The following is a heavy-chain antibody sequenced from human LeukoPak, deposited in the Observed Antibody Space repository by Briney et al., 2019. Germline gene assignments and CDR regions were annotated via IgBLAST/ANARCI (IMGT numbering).Heavy chain of an antibody. Sequence: GASVKVSCKASGYTFTSYYMHWVRQAPGQGLEWMGWINPNSGGTNYAQKFQGRVTMTRDTSISTAYMELSRLRSDDTAVYYCARVVPRIAVAGTKYNWFDPWGQGTLVTVSS. V-gene: IGHV1-2*02. D-gene: IGHD6-19*01. J-gene: IGHJ5*02. CDR1: GYTFTSYY. CDR3: ARVVPRIAVAGTKYNWFDP. CDR2: INPNSGGT.